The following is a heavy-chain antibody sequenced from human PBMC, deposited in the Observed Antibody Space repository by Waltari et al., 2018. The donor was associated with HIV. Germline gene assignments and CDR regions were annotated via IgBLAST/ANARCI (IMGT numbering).Heavy chain of an antibody. CDR3: VALKTVTGTIDN. V-gene: IGHV4-39*01. J-gene: IGHJ4*02. CDR2: VYSNGAT. CDR1: TGYITRTYY. Sequence: QLQLYVSGPALVKPSESLSLTCTVSTGYITRTYYLAWFRQFPGMGLEWIGTVYSNGATNYAPSLKNRIALYVDTSKNQFSLTLTAVTAADTALYFCVALKTVTGTIDNWGQGTRVTGS. D-gene: IGHD6-19*01.